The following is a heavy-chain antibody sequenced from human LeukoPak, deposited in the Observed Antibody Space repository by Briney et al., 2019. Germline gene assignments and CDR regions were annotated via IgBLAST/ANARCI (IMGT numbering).Heavy chain of an antibody. V-gene: IGHV3-23*01. CDR2: ISGSGGST. CDR3: AKRRGLELLYYYYMDV. J-gene: IGHJ6*03. CDR1: GFTVSSNS. D-gene: IGHD1-7*01. Sequence: GGSLRLSCTVSGFTVSSNSWSWVRQAPGKGLEWVSAISGSGGSTYYADSVKGRFTISRDNSKNTLYLQMNSLRAEDTAVYYCAKRRGLELLYYYYMDVWGKGTTVTVSS.